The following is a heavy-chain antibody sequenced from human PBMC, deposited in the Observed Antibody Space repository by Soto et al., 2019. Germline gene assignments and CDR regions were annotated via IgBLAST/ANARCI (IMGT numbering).Heavy chain of an antibody. Sequence: ASVKVSCKASGYTFTSYGISWVRQVPGQGLEWMGWISAYNGNTNYAQKLQGRVTMTTDTSTSTAYMELRSLRSDDTAVYYCARETSYSTSWNDAFDIWGQGTMVTVSS. V-gene: IGHV1-18*01. D-gene: IGHD2-2*01. CDR2: ISAYNGNT. CDR1: GYTFTSYG. J-gene: IGHJ3*02. CDR3: ARETSYSTSWNDAFDI.